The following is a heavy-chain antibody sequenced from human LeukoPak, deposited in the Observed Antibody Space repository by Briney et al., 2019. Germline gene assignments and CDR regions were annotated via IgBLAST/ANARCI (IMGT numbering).Heavy chain of an antibody. CDR2: IYYSGST. D-gene: IGHD3-9*01. J-gene: IGHJ5*02. CDR3: ARGIGLHYDILTGYYQGANWFDP. Sequence: PSETLSLTCTVSGGSISSYYWSWFRQPPGKGLEWIGYIYYSGSTNYNPSLKSRVTISVDTSKNQFSLKLSSVTAADTAVYYCARGIGLHYDILTGYYQGANWFDPWGQGTLVTVSS. CDR1: GGSISSYY. V-gene: IGHV4-59*01.